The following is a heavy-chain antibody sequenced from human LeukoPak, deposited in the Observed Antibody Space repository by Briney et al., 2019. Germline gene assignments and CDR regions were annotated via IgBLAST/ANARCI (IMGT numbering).Heavy chain of an antibody. CDR3: ARLNTVAMYYFDY. V-gene: IGHV3-11*03. CDR1: GFTFSDYY. CDR2: ISSSSSYT. J-gene: IGHJ4*02. Sequence: NPGGSLRLSCAASGFTFSDYYMSWIRQAPGKGLEWVSYISSSSSYTNYADSVKGRFTISRDNAKNPLYLQMNSLRAEDTAVYYCARLNTVAMYYFDYWGQGTLVTVSS. D-gene: IGHD4-23*01.